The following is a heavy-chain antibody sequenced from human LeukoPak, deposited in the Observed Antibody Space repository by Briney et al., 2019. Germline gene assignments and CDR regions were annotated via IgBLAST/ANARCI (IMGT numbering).Heavy chain of an antibody. CDR3: ARESRNCSGGSCYSFMGY. D-gene: IGHD2-15*01. CDR1: GGSISSYY. V-gene: IGHV4-59*01. J-gene: IGHJ4*02. Sequence: PSETLSLTCTVSGGSISSYYWSWIRQPPGKGLEWIGYIYYSGSTNYNPSLKSRVTISVDTSKNQFSLKLSSVTAADTAVYYCARESRNCSGGSCYSFMGYWGQGTLVTVSS. CDR2: IYYSGST.